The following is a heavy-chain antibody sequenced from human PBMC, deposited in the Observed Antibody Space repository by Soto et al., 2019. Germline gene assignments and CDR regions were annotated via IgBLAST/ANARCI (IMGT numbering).Heavy chain of an antibody. D-gene: IGHD2-15*01. CDR3: VKDRWIDY. CDR1: GFTFSDYA. V-gene: IGHV3-64D*06. Sequence: GGSLRLSCSVSGFTFSDYAMHWVRQAPGKGLEYVSSISSNGGPTYYAASVRGRFIISRDNSKNTLYLQMGSLRAEDTAVYYCVKDRWIDYWGQGILATVSS. CDR2: ISSNGGPT. J-gene: IGHJ4*02.